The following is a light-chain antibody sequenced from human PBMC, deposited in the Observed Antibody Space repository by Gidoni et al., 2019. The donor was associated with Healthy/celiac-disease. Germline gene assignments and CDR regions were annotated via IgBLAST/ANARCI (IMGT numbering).Light chain of an antibody. CDR3: QQSYSTPPFT. J-gene: IGKJ3*01. V-gene: IGKV1-39*01. CDR1: QSISSY. Sequence: DIQMTQSPSSLSASVGDRVPITCRASQSISSYLNWYQQKPGKAPKLRIYAASSLQSGVPSRFSGSGSGTDFTLTISSLQPEDFATYYCQQSYSTPPFTFGPGTKVDIK. CDR2: AAS.